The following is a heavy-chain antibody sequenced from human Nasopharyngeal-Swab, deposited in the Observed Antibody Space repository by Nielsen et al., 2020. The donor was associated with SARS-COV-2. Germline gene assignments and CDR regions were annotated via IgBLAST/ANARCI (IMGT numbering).Heavy chain of an antibody. CDR2: IKQGGSEQ. CDR3: ARESVVTGMDDAPDI. CDR1: GFPFRNYY. V-gene: IGHV3-7*04. J-gene: IGHJ3*02. D-gene: IGHD2-21*02. Sequence: GESLKISCAASGFPFRNYYMTWVRQPPGKGLEWVANIKQGGSEQFYVDSVKGRFTISRDDAKNSVYLQMNSLRAEDTAVYYCARESVVTGMDDAPDIWGRGTTVTVSS.